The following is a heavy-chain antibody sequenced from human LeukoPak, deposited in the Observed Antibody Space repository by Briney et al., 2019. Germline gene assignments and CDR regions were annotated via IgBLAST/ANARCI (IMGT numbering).Heavy chain of an antibody. CDR2: IYYSGST. V-gene: IGHV4-39*01. J-gene: IGHJ2*01. CDR1: GASISSNSYY. D-gene: IGHD5-18*01. Sequence: PSETLSLTCTVSGASISSNSYYWGWIRQPPGKGLEWIGSIYYSGSTYYNPSLKSRVTTSVDTSKNQFSLKLSSVTAADTAVYYCAIRGYSYKPSYWYFDLWGRGTLVTVSS. CDR3: AIRGYSYKPSYWYFDL.